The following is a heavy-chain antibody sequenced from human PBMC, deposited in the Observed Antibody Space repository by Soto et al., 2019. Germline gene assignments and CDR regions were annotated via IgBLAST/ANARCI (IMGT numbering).Heavy chain of an antibody. J-gene: IGHJ3*02. Sequence: GSLKISCKASGYSFSFYWIGWVRQMPGKGLEWMAIMYPDDSDIRYSPSFEAHVTISADKSTSTAFLQWSSLKASDTAMYYCATAYVYDFENSNYYRDAFDIWGQGTLVTVS. CDR2: MYPDDSDI. CDR1: GYSFSFYW. D-gene: IGHD3-22*01. V-gene: IGHV5-51*01. CDR3: ATAYVYDFENSNYYRDAFDI.